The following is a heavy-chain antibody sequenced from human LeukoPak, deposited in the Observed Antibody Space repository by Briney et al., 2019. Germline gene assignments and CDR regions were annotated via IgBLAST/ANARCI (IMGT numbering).Heavy chain of an antibody. CDR1: GGSISSYY. CDR2: IYTSGST. Sequence: PSETLSLTCTVSGGSISSYYWSWIRQPAGKGLEWIGRIYTSGSTNYNPSLKSRVTMSVDTSKNQFSLKLSSVTAADTAVYYCARDYCSSTSCYEPDAFDIWGQGTMVTVSS. CDR3: ARDYCSSTSCYEPDAFDI. V-gene: IGHV4-4*07. D-gene: IGHD2-2*01. J-gene: IGHJ3*02.